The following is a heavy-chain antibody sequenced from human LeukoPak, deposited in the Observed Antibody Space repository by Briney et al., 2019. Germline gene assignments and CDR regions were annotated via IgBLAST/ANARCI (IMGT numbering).Heavy chain of an antibody. V-gene: IGHV3-23*01. CDR1: EFTFSSHA. CDR2: ISAGGGSI. D-gene: IGHD6-13*01. J-gene: IGHJ4*02. CDR3: ARDHSSSWIYYFDY. Sequence: GGSLRLSCAASEFTFSSHAMSWVRQAPGKGLEWVSAISAGGGSIYYADSVKGRFTISRDNAKNSLYLQMNSLRAEDTAVYYCARDHSSSWIYYFDYWGQGTLVTVSS.